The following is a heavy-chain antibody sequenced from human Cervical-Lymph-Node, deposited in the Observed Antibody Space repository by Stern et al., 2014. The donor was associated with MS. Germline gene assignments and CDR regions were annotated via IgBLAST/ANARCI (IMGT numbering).Heavy chain of an antibody. V-gene: IGHV4-61*02. D-gene: IGHD1-26*01. J-gene: IGHJ5*02. CDR2: IRDSGST. CDR3: ATTRWDLFTWNWFDP. Sequence: VQLVQSGPGLVKPSQTLSLTCTVSGGSISSSGYYWSWIRQPADKGLEWIGRIRDSGSTYYNPSLKSRVTISMDTAKNPFSLKLPSVTAADTAVYYCATTRWDLFTWNWFDPWGQGTLVTVSS. CDR1: GGSISSSGYY.